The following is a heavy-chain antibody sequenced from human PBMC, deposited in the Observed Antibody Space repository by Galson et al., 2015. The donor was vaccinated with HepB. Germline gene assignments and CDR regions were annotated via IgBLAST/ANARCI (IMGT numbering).Heavy chain of an antibody. CDR2: ISSSSSTI. CDR3: ARDDYDYGDTRARYFDL. CDR1: GFTFSSYS. D-gene: IGHD4-17*01. V-gene: IGHV3-48*01. Sequence: SLRLSCAASGFTFSSYSMNWVRQAPGKGLEWVPYISSSSSTIYYADSVKGRFTISRDNAKNSLYLQMNSLRAEDTAVYYCARDDYDYGDTRARYFDLWGRGTLVTVSS. J-gene: IGHJ2*01.